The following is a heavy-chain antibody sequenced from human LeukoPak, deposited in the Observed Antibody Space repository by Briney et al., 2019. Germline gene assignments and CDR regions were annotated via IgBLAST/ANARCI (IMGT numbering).Heavy chain of an antibody. J-gene: IGHJ4*02. Sequence: GGSLRLSCAASGFTFDGYAMHWVRQAPGKGLEWVSLISGDGGSTYYADSVKGRFTISRDNSKNSLYLQMNSLRTEDTALYYCAKGRGYTYGYPFDYWGQGTLVTVSS. CDR1: GFTFDGYA. CDR3: AKGRGYTYGYPFDY. CDR2: ISGDGGST. D-gene: IGHD5-18*01. V-gene: IGHV3-43*02.